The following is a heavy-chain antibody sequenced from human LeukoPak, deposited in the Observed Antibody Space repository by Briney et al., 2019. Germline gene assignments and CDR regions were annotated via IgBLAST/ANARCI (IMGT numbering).Heavy chain of an antibody. Sequence: GGSMRLSCAASGFTFSSYSMNWVRQAPGKGREWVSYISSSSSTIYYADSVKGRFTISRDNAKNSLYLQMNSLRTEDTAVYYGASNSWYDFDYWGQGTLVTVSS. J-gene: IGHJ4*02. D-gene: IGHD6-13*01. V-gene: IGHV3-48*01. CDR3: ASNSWYDFDY. CDR1: GFTFSSYS. CDR2: ISSSSSTI.